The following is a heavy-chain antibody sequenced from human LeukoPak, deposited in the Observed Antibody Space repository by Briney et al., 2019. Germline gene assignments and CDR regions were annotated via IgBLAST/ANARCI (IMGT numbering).Heavy chain of an antibody. V-gene: IGHV4-61*02. CDR1: GGSISSGSYY. Sequence: PSQTLSLSCTGSGGSISSGSYYWSWIRQPAGKGLEWIGRIYTSGSTNYNPSLKSRVTISVDTSKNQFSLKLSSVTAADTAVYYCARAQIAARRYVDYWGQGTLVTVSS. CDR2: IYTSGST. D-gene: IGHD6-6*01. CDR3: ARAQIAARRYVDY. J-gene: IGHJ4*02.